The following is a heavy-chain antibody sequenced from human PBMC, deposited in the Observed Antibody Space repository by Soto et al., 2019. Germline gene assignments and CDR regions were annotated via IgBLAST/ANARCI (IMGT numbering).Heavy chain of an antibody. J-gene: IGHJ6*02. Sequence: QLQLQESGPGLVKPSETLSLTCTVSGGSISSSSYYWGWIRQPPGKGLEWIGSIYYSGSTYYNPSLKSRVTISVDTSKNQFSLKLSSVTAADTAVYYCARVYCSGGSCYSRYYYGMDVWGQGTTVTVSS. D-gene: IGHD2-15*01. CDR1: GGSISSSSYY. CDR2: IYYSGST. V-gene: IGHV4-39*01. CDR3: ARVYCSGGSCYSRYYYGMDV.